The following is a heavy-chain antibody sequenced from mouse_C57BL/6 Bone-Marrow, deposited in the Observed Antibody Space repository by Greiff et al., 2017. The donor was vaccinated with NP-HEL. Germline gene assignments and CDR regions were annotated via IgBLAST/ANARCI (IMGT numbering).Heavy chain of an antibody. V-gene: IGHV14-4*01. CDR3: TTGGDGYSWFAY. CDR2: IDPENGDT. J-gene: IGHJ3*01. D-gene: IGHD2-3*01. CDR1: GFNIKDDY. Sequence: EVQLQQSGAELVRPGASVKLSCIASGFNIKDDYMHWVKQRPEQGLEWIGWIDPENGDTEYASKFQGKATITADTSSNTAYLQLSSLTSEDTAVYYCTTGGDGYSWFAYWGQGTLVTVSA.